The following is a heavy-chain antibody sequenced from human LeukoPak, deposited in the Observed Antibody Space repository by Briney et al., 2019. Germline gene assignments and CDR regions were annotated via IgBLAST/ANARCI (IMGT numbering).Heavy chain of an antibody. CDR3: ARAVYDFWNNYYYYMDV. CDR1: GYSISSGSY. V-gene: IGHV4-38-2*02. J-gene: IGHJ6*03. CDR2: IYYSGST. D-gene: IGHD3-3*01. Sequence: SETLSLTCNVSGYSISSGSYWGWIRQPPGKGLEWIGCIYYSGSTYYNPSLKSRVTISVDTSKNQFSLKLSSVTAADTAVYYCARAVYDFWNNYYYYMDVWGKGTTVTVSS.